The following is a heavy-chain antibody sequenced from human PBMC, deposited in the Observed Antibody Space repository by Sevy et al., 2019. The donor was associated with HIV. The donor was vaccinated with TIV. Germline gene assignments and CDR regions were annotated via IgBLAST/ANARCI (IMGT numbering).Heavy chain of an antibody. Sequence: GGSLRLSCAASGFTFSTYAIHWVRQAPGKGLEWVAVISYDGSNKYYADSVKGRFTISRDNSKNTLFLQMNSLRAEDTAVYYCARDLKANRSSSPSDYWGQGTLVTVSS. CDR2: ISYDGSNK. CDR1: GFTFSTYA. D-gene: IGHD6-6*01. CDR3: ARDLKANRSSSPSDY. V-gene: IGHV3-30-3*01. J-gene: IGHJ4*02.